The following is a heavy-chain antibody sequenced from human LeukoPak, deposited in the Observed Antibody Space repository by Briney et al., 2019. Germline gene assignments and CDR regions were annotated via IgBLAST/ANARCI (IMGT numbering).Heavy chain of an antibody. CDR3: ARDKFNCGGDCYSKEPDNWFDP. V-gene: IGHV1-46*01. CDR2: INPSGGST. CDR1: GYTFTSYG. J-gene: IGHJ5*01. D-gene: IGHD2-21*02. Sequence: GASVKVSCKASGYTFTSYGISWVRQAPGQGLEYMGIINPSGGSTSYAQKFQGRLTMTRDMSTSTVYMELSSLRSEDTAVYYCARDKFNCGGDCYSKEPDNWFDPWGQGTLVIVSS.